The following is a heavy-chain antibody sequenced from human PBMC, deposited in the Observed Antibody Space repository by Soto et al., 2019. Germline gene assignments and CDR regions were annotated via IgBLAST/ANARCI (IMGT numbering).Heavy chain of an antibody. J-gene: IGHJ4*02. Sequence: GGSLRLSCTASGFTFGDYAMSWFGQAPGKGLEWVGFIRSKAYGGTTEYAASVKGRFTISRDDSKSIAYLQMNSLKTEDTAVYYFTRDSPTVVVPAALDYWGQGTLVTVSS. D-gene: IGHD2-2*01. CDR1: GFTFGDYA. CDR2: IRSKAYGGTT. V-gene: IGHV3-49*03. CDR3: TRDSPTVVVPAALDY.